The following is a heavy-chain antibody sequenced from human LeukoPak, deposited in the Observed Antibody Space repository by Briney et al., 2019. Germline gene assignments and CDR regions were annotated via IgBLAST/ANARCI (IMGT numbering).Heavy chain of an antibody. Sequence: ASVKVSCKASGYTFTSYDINWVRQATGQGLEWMGWMNPNSGNTGYAQKFQGRVTMTRNTSIGTAYMELSSLRSEDTAVYYCARGRRYSSGWYRAYYYYGMDVWGQGTTVTVSS. CDR1: GYTFTSYD. V-gene: IGHV1-8*01. J-gene: IGHJ6*02. CDR2: MNPNSGNT. CDR3: ARGRRYSSGWYRAYYYYGMDV. D-gene: IGHD6-19*01.